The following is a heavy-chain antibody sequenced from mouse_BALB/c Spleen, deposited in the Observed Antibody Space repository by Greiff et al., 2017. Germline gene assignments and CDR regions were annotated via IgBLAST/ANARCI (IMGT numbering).Heavy chain of an antibody. CDR3: GKGDDGYPYYYAMDY. J-gene: IGHJ4*01. CDR2: INPYNGDT. D-gene: IGHD2-3*01. CDR1: GYSFTGYF. Sequence: EVQLQQSGPELVKPGASVKISCKASGYSFTGYFLNWVKQSHGKSLEWIGRINPYNGDTFYNQKFKGKATLTVDKSSSTAHMELLSLTSEDSAVYYCGKGDDGYPYYYAMDYWGQGTSVTVSS. V-gene: IGHV1-37*01.